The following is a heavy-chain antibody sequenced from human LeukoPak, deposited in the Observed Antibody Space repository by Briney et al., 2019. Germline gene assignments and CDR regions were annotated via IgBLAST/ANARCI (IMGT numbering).Heavy chain of an antibody. CDR2: MNPTSGNT. V-gene: IGHV1-8*01. Sequence: ASVKVSCTASGYTFVNYDINWVRQATGQGLEWMGWMNPTSGNTGYAQKLQGRVSMTRDTSISTAYMELSSLTYEDTAVYYCTMTSPAGYNLVGAFDTWGQGTKVTVSS. J-gene: IGHJ3*02. CDR3: TMTSPAGYNLVGAFDT. D-gene: IGHD5-24*01. CDR1: GYTFVNYD.